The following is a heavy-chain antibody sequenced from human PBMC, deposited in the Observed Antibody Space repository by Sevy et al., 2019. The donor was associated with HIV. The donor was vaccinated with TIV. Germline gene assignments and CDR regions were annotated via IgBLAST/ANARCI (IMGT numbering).Heavy chain of an antibody. Sequence: GGSLRLSCTGSGFTFGDYAMSWFRQAPGMGLEWVGLIRSKDYGGATEYAATVKGRFTISRDDSKGIADLQMNSLKTEDTAVYYCTRGYYYDSSGYSDYWGQGTLVTVSS. CDR2: IRSKDYGGAT. CDR3: TRGYYYDSSGYSDY. CDR1: GFTFGDYA. V-gene: IGHV3-49*03. J-gene: IGHJ4*02. D-gene: IGHD3-22*01.